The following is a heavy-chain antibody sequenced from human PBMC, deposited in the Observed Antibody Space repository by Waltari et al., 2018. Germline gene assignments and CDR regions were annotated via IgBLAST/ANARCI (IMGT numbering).Heavy chain of an antibody. Sequence: QVQLVQSGAEVKKPGSSVKVSCKASGGTFSSYAISWVRQAPGQGLEWMGGIIPNFGKGKYEQKFQGRVTITADESTSTAYMELSSLRSEDTAVYYCASRYCSSTSCYGAFDIWGQGTMVTVSS. CDR3: ASRYCSSTSCYGAFDI. J-gene: IGHJ3*02. D-gene: IGHD2-2*01. CDR1: GGTFSSYA. CDR2: IIPNFGKG. V-gene: IGHV1-69*01.